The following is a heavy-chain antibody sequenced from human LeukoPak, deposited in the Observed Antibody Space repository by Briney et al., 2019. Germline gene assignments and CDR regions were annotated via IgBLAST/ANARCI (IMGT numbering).Heavy chain of an antibody. V-gene: IGHV3-66*01. Sequence: PGGSLRLSCAASGFTVSNNYMSRVRQAPGKGLVWVSSIYSGGSTYYTDSVKGRFTISRDNSKNTLYLQMNSLRAEDTAVYYCARDLAGYNSFDYWGQGTLVTVSS. D-gene: IGHD5-24*01. CDR3: ARDLAGYNSFDY. CDR2: IYSGGST. J-gene: IGHJ4*02. CDR1: GFTVSNNY.